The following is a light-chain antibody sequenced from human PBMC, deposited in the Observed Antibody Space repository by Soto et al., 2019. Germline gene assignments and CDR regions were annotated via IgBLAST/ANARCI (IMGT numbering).Light chain of an antibody. CDR3: AAWDDSLSGLV. J-gene: IGLJ2*01. Sequence: QSVLTQPPSASGTPGQRVTISCSESSSSIGSNYIYWYQQLPGTAPKLLIYRDSQRPSGVPDRFSGSKSATSASLAITGLRPEDEADYYCAAWDDSLSGLVFGRGTKLTVL. CDR1: SSSIGSNY. V-gene: IGLV1-47*01. CDR2: RDS.